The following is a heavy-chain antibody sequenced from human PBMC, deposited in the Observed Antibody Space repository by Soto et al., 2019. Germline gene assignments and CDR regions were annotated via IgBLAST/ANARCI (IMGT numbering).Heavy chain of an antibody. D-gene: IGHD2-8*01. V-gene: IGHV4-4*07. Sequence: SETLSLTCTVSGGSTSSYYWSWIRQPAGKGLEWIGRIYSSGNTNYNPSLKSRVTMSVDTSKNQFSLKLGSVTAADTAVYYCARAYNNNGLHAFDIWGQGTMVPVSS. J-gene: IGHJ3*02. CDR1: GGSTSSYY. CDR3: ARAYNNNGLHAFDI. CDR2: IYSSGNT.